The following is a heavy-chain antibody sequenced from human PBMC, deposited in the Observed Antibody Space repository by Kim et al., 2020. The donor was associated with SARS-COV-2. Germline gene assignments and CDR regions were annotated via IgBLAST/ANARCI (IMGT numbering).Heavy chain of an antibody. CDR3: ARSPSIAVAGRYYYYGMDV. J-gene: IGHJ6*02. D-gene: IGHD6-19*01. V-gene: IGHV3-11*06. Sequence: KGRFTISRDNAKNSLYLQMNSLRAEDTAVYYCARSPSIAVAGRYYYYGMDVWGQGTTVTVSS.